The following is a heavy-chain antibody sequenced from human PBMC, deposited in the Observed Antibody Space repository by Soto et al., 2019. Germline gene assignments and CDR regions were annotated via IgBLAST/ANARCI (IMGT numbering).Heavy chain of an antibody. CDR3: ARVRYSYVGRWRMDV. CDR2: ISAYNGNT. D-gene: IGHD5-18*01. J-gene: IGHJ6*02. V-gene: IGHV1-18*04. Sequence: GASVKVSCKASGYTFTSYGISWVRQAPGQGLEWMGWISAYNGNTNYAQKLQGRVTMTTDTSTSTAYMELRSLRSDDTAVYYCARVRYSYVGRWRMDVWGQGTTVTVSS. CDR1: GYTFTSYG.